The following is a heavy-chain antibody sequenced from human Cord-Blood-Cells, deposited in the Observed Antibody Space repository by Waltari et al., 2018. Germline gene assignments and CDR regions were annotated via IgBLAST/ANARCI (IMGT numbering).Heavy chain of an antibody. CDR2: IYYSGST. V-gene: IGHV4-39*07. Sequence: QLQLQESGPGLVKPSETLSLTCTVSGGSISSSSSYWGGIRQPPGKGLEWIGSIYYSGSTYYNPSLKSRVTISVDTSKNQFSLKLSSVTAADTAVYYCARPGRAAGTDFDYWGQGTLVTVSS. D-gene: IGHD6-13*01. CDR1: GGSISSSSSY. J-gene: IGHJ4*02. CDR3: ARPGRAAGTDFDY.